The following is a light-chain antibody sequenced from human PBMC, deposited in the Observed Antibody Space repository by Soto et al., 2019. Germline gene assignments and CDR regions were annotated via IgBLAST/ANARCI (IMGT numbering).Light chain of an antibody. J-gene: IGKJ1*01. V-gene: IGKV1-39*01. CDR1: QSISTY. Sequence: DIQMTQSPSSRSASVGDRVTITFLASQSISTYLSWYQQRPGKAPHLLIFAASSLQSGVPSRFSGRRSGTEFTLNISSLQPADVGTYYCQQSYSTAWTFGQGTKVDIK. CDR3: QQSYSTAWT. CDR2: AAS.